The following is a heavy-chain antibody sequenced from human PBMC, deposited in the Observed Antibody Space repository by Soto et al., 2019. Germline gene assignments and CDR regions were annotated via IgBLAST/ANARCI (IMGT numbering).Heavy chain of an antibody. Sequence: KTSETLSLTCTVSDGSISNFYWSWIRQPPGKGLEWIGYISSSGNTNYNPSLKSRVSISVDTSKNQLSLNLTSVTAADTAVYYCARAPMVLTRSYFDSWGQGTPVTVSS. J-gene: IGHJ4*02. D-gene: IGHD3-22*01. V-gene: IGHV4-59*01. CDR3: ARAPMVLTRSYFDS. CDR2: ISSSGNT. CDR1: DGSISNFY.